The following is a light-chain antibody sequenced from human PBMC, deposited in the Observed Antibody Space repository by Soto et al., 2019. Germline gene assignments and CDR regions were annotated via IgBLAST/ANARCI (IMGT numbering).Light chain of an antibody. CDR2: AVS. J-gene: IGLJ2*01. CDR3: CSYAGNTTFK. V-gene: IGLV2-23*02. Sequence: QSALTQPASVSGSPGQWITISCAGTNSDVGNYNLVSWYQHHPGKAPRLIIYAVSKRPSGISDRFSGSKSGSTASLTISGFQPEDEADYHCCSYAGNTTFKFGGGTKLTVL. CDR1: NSDVGNYNL.